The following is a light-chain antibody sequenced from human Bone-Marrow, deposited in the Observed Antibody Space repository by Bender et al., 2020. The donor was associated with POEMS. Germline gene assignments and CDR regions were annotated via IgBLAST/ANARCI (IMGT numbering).Light chain of an antibody. Sequence: QSALTQPASVSGSPGQSITISCTGSTTDIGDYNFVSWYQQHPGQAPKVIIYDVIHRPSGVSDRFSGSKSGTTASLTISGLQTEDEAAYYCQSYDISLSGSVFGGGTKLTVL. CDR2: DVI. CDR1: TTDIGDYNF. CDR3: QSYDISLSGSV. V-gene: IGLV2-14*03. J-gene: IGLJ3*02.